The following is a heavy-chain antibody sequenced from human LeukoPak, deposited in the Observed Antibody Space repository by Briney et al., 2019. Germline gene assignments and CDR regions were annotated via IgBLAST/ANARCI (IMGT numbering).Heavy chain of an antibody. CDR1: GFTFRTYW. D-gene: IGHD1-7*01. CDR3: ARPGSNWNYDY. CDR2: IKEDGSEK. Sequence: GGSLRLSCEASGFTFRTYWMSLVRQAPGKGLEWVAGIKEDGSEKYYMDSVKGRFTVSRDNAENSLHLQMNSLRAEDTAVYYCARPGSNWNYDYWGQGTLVTISS. V-gene: IGHV3-7*01. J-gene: IGHJ4*02.